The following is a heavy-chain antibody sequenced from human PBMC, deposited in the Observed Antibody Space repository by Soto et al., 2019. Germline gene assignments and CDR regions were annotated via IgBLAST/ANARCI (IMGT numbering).Heavy chain of an antibody. CDR3: ARSSTSANYFDY. Sequence: QVQLQESGPGLVKPSQTLSLTCTVSGGSISRGGYYWSWIRQHPGKGLEWIGYIHYSGRTYYNPSLKMRVTISVETSKNQFSLKLNSVTAADTAVYWCARSSTSANYFDYWGQGTLVTVSS. V-gene: IGHV4-31*03. D-gene: IGHD2-2*01. CDR1: GGSISRGGYY. J-gene: IGHJ4*02. CDR2: IHYSGRT.